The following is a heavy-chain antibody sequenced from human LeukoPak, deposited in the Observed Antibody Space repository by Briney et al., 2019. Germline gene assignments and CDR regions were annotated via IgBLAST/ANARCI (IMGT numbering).Heavy chain of an antibody. D-gene: IGHD5-12*01. CDR2: MNPNGGNT. CDR1: GYTFTSYG. Sequence: ASVKVSCKASGYTFTSYGINWVRQATGQGLEWMGWMNPNGGNTGYAQKFQGRVTITRNTSISTAYMELSSLRSEDTAVYYCAREVATIGDAFDIWGQGTMVTVSS. CDR3: AREVATIGDAFDI. V-gene: IGHV1-8*03. J-gene: IGHJ3*02.